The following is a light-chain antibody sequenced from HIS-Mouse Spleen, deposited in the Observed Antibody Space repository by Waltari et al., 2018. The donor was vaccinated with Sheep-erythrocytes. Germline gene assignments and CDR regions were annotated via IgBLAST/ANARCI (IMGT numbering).Light chain of an antibody. Sequence: QSALTQPASVSGSPGQSIPIPCTGTSSDVGGYTYVSWYQQHPGKAPKLMIYDVSNRPSGVSNRFSGSKSGNTASLTISGLQAEDEADYYCSSYTSSSTWVFGGGTKLTVL. V-gene: IGLV2-14*03. J-gene: IGLJ3*02. CDR1: SSDVGGYTY. CDR3: SSYTSSSTWV. CDR2: DVS.